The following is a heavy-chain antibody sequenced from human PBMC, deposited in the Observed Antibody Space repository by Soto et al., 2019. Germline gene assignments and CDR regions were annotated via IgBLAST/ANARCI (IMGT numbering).Heavy chain of an antibody. J-gene: IGHJ4*02. CDR3: TRGDGRCSGGSCFFDS. V-gene: IGHV3-7*01. Sequence: GGSLRLSCIASGFSPTGYWMSWVRQTPGTGLEWVAKINEDGTKRDYMESVEGRFTISRDNAKNSLSLQMNNLRADDTAVYYRTRGDGRCSGGSCFFDSWGQGTLITVSS. D-gene: IGHD2-15*01. CDR1: GFSPTGYW. CDR2: INEDGTKR.